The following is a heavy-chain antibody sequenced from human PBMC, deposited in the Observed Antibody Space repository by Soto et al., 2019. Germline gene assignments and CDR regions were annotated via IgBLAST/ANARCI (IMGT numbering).Heavy chain of an antibody. CDR2: IYPGDSDT. CDR3: ARASGSGRDYSPADS. D-gene: IGHD3-10*01. Sequence: EVQLVQSGAEVKKPGESLKVSCKGSGYSFTSYWIGWLRQMPGKGLDWMGIIYPGDSDTRYSPSFQGQVTISADKSISTAYLQWNSLEASDTAMYYCARASGSGRDYSPADSWGQGTLVTVSS. J-gene: IGHJ4*02. V-gene: IGHV5-51*01. CDR1: GYSFTSYW.